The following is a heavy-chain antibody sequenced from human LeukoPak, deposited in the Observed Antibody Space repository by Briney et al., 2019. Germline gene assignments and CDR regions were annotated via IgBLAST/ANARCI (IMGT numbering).Heavy chain of an antibody. CDR3: ARSGNYFDY. V-gene: IGHV3-11*06. Sequence: PGGSLRLSCAASGFTFSNYYMSWIRQAPGKGLEWVPYISTSSSSTNYADSVKGRFTISRDNARNSLYLQMNSLRAEDTAVYYCARSGNYFDYCGQGTLVTVSS. CDR1: GFTFSNYY. J-gene: IGHJ4*02. CDR2: ISTSSSST.